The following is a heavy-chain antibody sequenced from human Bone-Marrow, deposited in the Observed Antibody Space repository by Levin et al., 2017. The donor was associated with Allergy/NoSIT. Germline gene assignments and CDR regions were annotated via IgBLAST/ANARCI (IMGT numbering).Heavy chain of an antibody. D-gene: IGHD6-6*01. J-gene: IGHJ1*01. Sequence: NASGPTLVKPTQTLTLTCSFSGFSLSTTAMSVTWIRQSPGKAPEWLGLISWDDDKLYVPSLKGRLTISKATSKSHVVLTLTNLGPAVTGTYFCAHKVIGTPRGHSSEYFQRWGQGTLVTVSS. CDR2: ISWDDDK. CDR1: GFSLSTTAMS. CDR3: AHKVIGTPRGHSSEYFQR. V-gene: IGHV2-5*05.